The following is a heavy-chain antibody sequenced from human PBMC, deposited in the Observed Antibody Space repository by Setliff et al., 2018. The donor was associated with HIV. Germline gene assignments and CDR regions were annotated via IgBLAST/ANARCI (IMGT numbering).Heavy chain of an antibody. D-gene: IGHD6-13*01. J-gene: IGHJ4*02. Sequence: ASVKVSCKASGYTFTSYAMHWVRQGPGQRLEWMGWINAGNGNTKYSQKFQGRVTITRDTSASTAYMELSSLRSEDTAVYYCARTHSSSWYYYFDYWGQGTPVTVSS. CDR2: INAGNGNT. CDR1: GYTFTSYA. V-gene: IGHV1-3*01. CDR3: ARTHSSSWYYYFDY.